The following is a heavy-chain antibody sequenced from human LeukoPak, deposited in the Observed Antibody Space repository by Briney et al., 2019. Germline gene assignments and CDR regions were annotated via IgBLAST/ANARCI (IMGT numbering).Heavy chain of an antibody. Sequence: SETLSLTCTVSGGSISSSNYYRGWIRQPPGKGLEWIGSIYYSGSTNYNPSLKSRVTISIDTSKKQFSLELSSVTAADTAIYFCARRKRGSGGPFDYWGQGTLVTVSS. J-gene: IGHJ4*02. D-gene: IGHD6-19*01. CDR2: IYYSGST. V-gene: IGHV4-39*07. CDR3: ARRKRGSGGPFDY. CDR1: GGSISSSNYY.